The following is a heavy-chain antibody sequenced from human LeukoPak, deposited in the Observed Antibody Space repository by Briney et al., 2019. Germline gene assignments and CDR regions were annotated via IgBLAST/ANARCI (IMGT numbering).Heavy chain of an antibody. CDR3: ARGRQTYYYDSSGNGPFDY. CDR1: GGSFSGYH. V-gene: IGHV4-34*01. J-gene: IGHJ4*02. CDR2: INHSGST. Sequence: SETLSLTCAVYGGSFSGYHWSWIRQPPGKGLEWIGEINHSGSTNYNPSLKSRVTISVDTSKNQFSLKLSSVTAADTAVYYCARGRQTYYYDSSGNGPFDYWGQGTLVTVSS. D-gene: IGHD3-22*01.